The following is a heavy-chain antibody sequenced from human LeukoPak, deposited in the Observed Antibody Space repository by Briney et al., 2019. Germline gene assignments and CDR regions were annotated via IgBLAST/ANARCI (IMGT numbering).Heavy chain of an antibody. J-gene: IGHJ6*02. V-gene: IGHV1-2*02. CDR2: INPNSGGT. Sequence: GASVKVSCKASGYTFTGYYMHWVRQAPGQGLEWMGWINPNSGGTNYAQKFQGRVTMTRDTSISTAYMELSRLRSDDSALYYCARRYPPTDYYYGMDVWGQGTTVTVSS. CDR3: ARRYPPTDYYYGMDV. D-gene: IGHD2-2*02. CDR1: GYTFTGYY.